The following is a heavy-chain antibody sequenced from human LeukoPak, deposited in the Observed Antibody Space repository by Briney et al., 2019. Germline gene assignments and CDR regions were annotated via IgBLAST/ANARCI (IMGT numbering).Heavy chain of an antibody. V-gene: IGHV3-30*04. CDR1: GFTFSSYA. CDR3: ARVASVVVVAATSYYFDY. J-gene: IGHJ4*02. Sequence: GGSLRLSCAASGFTFSSYAMHWVRQAPGKGLEWVAVISYDGSNKYYADSVKGRFTISRDNSKNTLYLQMNSLRAEDTAVYYCARVASVVVVAATSYYFDYWGQGTLVTVSS. CDR2: ISYDGSNK. D-gene: IGHD2-15*01.